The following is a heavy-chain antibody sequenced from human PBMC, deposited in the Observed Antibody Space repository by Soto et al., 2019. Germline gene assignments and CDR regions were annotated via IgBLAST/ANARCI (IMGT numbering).Heavy chain of an antibody. Sequence: QVQLQESGPGLVKPSQTLSLTCSVSGGSVSNGAHYWSWIRQRPGKGLEWIGYIYSSGDTQYNPSIKSRLTISVDTSKDQFALTLTSVTAADTAVYYCARVDSASWLDYWGQGTLVTVAS. CDR2: IYSSGDT. CDR3: ARVDSASWLDY. V-gene: IGHV4-31*03. D-gene: IGHD2-2*01. J-gene: IGHJ4*02. CDR1: GGSVSNGAHY.